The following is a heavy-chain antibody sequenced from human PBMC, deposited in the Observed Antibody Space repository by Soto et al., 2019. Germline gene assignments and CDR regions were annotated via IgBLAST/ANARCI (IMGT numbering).Heavy chain of an antibody. V-gene: IGHV4-30-4*01. CDR3: ARGEVRGPFDI. D-gene: IGHD3-10*01. Sequence: QQQLQESGPGLVKPSQTLSLTCTVSGGSMNSDDYYWSWIRQPPGKGLEWIGYIHNSGSTYYNPSLKSRLTISSDMSKNQFSLRLNSVTAADTALYFCARGEVRGPFDIWGQGTKVTVSS. J-gene: IGHJ3*02. CDR1: GGSMNSDDYY. CDR2: IHNSGST.